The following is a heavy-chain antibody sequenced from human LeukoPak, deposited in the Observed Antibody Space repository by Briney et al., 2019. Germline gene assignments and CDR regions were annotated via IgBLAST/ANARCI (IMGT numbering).Heavy chain of an antibody. CDR3: ARGCRAVAGHPVKGYYYYMDV. CDR1: GYTFTSYD. V-gene: IGHV1-8*01. J-gene: IGHJ6*03. D-gene: IGHD6-19*01. CDR2: MNPNSGNT. Sequence: ASVKVSCKASGYTFTSYDINWVRQATGEGGEWMGWMNPNSGNTGYAQKFQGRVTITRNTSISTAYMELSSLRSEDTAVYYCARGCRAVAGHPVKGYYYYMDVWGKGTTVTVS.